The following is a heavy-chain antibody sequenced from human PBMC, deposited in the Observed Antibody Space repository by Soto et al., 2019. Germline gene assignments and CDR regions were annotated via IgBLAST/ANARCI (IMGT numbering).Heavy chain of an antibody. V-gene: IGHV3-33*01. D-gene: IGHD3-10*01. J-gene: IGHJ5*02. CDR2: IWYDGSNK. Sequence: QVQLVESGGGVVQPGRSLRLSCAASGFTFSSYGMHWVRQAPGKGLEWVAVIWYDGSNKYYADSVKGRFTISRDNSKNTLYLQMNSLSAEDTAVYYCARGGEGYGSGSYYDPWGQGTLVTVSS. CDR1: GFTFSSYG. CDR3: ARGGEGYGSGSYYDP.